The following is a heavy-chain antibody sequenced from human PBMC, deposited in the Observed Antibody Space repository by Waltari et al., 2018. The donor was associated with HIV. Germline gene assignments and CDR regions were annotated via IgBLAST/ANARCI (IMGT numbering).Heavy chain of an antibody. D-gene: IGHD5-18*01. V-gene: IGHV1-69*01. CDR1: GGTFSSYA. J-gene: IGHJ6*02. CDR3: ARDSGHSYSPDIYGMDV. Sequence: QVQLVQSGAEVKKPGSSVKVSCKASGGTFSSYAISWVRQAPRQGLEWMGGILPLFGTANYAQKFQGRVTITADESTSTAYMELSSLRSEDTAVYYCARDSGHSYSPDIYGMDVWGQGTTVTVSS. CDR2: ILPLFGTA.